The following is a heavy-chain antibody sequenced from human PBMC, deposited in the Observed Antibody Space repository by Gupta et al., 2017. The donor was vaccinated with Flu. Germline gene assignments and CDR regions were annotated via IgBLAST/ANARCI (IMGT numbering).Heavy chain of an antibody. CDR1: SDYW. CDR3: ARVMRAAPGRGIDY. Sequence: SDYWMHWVRQAPGKGLVWVSRIHGDGTETSYADSVKGRFTISRDDAKNTVYLHMSSLRTEDTAVYYCARVMRAAPGRGIDYWGQGILVTVSS. CDR2: IHGDGTET. V-gene: IGHV3-74*01. J-gene: IGHJ4*02. D-gene: IGHD6-13*01.